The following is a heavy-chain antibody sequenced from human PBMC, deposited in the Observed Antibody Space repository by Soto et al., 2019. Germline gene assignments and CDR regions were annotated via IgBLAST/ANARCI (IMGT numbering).Heavy chain of an antibody. V-gene: IGHV3-7*03. Sequence: GGSLRLSCAASGFTFSSYSMSWVRQAPGKGLEWVSNIKKNGGEKYYVDSVKGRFTISRDNAKNSLYLQMNSLRAEDTAVYYCASPWDTARVSTWHXWGQATMVTVSX. D-gene: IGHD5-18*01. CDR1: GFTFSSYS. CDR2: IKKNGGEK. J-gene: IGHJ5*02. CDR3: ASPWDTARVSTWHX.